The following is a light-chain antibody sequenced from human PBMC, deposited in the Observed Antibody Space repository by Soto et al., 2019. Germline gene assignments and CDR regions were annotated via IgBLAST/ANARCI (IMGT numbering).Light chain of an antibody. CDR2: INSDGSH. Sequence: QSVLTQPPSASASLGASVRLTCTLTSGHSSYAIAWHQQQPEKGPQHLMKINSDGSHSKGGGIPDRFSGSSSGAERYLTISGLQSEDEADYYCQAWGTGMVFGGGTKLTVL. CDR1: SGHSSYA. CDR3: QAWGTGMV. J-gene: IGLJ2*01. V-gene: IGLV4-69*01.